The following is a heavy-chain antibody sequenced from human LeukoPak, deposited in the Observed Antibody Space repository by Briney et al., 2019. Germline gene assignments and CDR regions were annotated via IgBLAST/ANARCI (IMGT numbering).Heavy chain of an antibody. Sequence: SETLSLTCAVYGGSFSGYYWSWIRQPPGKGLEWIGEINHSGSTHYNPSLKSRVTISVDTSKIQFSLKLSSVTAADTAVYYCASATSGDSYGSQFDYWGQGTLVTVSS. CDR1: GGSFSGYY. CDR3: ASATSGDSYGSQFDY. V-gene: IGHV4-34*01. D-gene: IGHD5-18*01. CDR2: INHSGST. J-gene: IGHJ4*02.